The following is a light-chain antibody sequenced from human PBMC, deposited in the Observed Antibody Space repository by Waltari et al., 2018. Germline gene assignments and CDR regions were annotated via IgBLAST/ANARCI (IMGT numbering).Light chain of an antibody. J-gene: IGKJ5*01. Sequence: EILLTQSPATLSLSPGERATLSCRASLPISANFLAWYQHKPGQPPQLLIYGASSRATGTPDSFSGSGSETDFTLTINRLEPEDFAIYYCQRYGRTFGQGTRLDIK. CDR3: QRYGRT. CDR2: GAS. CDR1: LPISANF. V-gene: IGKV3-20*01.